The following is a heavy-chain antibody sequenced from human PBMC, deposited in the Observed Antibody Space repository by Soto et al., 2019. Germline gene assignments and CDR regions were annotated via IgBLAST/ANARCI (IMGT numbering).Heavy chain of an antibody. J-gene: IGHJ6*02. CDR3: ARDRRLRSPSGVSDYYGMDV. D-gene: IGHD5-12*01. Sequence: PGGSLRRSCAASGFTFSSYCMHWVRQATGKGLEWVSAIGTAGDPYYPGSVKGRFTISRENAKNSLYLQMNSLRAGDTAVYYCARDRRLRSPSGVSDYYGMDVWGQGTTVTVSS. CDR1: GFTFSSYC. CDR2: IGTAGDP. V-gene: IGHV3-13*05.